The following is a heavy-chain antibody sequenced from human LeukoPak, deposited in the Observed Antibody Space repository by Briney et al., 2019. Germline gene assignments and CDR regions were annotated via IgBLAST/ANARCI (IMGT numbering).Heavy chain of an antibody. CDR2: IYISGNT. CDR1: GGSISGYY. CDR3: ARERRLLRGDAFDI. D-gene: IGHD4-23*01. Sequence: PSETLSLTCTVSGGSISGYYWTWIRQPAGKGLEWIGRIYISGNTNYNPSLESRITMSVDTSKNQFSLKLSSVTAADTAIYYCARERRLLRGDAFDIWGQGTRVTVSP. J-gene: IGHJ3*02. V-gene: IGHV4-4*07.